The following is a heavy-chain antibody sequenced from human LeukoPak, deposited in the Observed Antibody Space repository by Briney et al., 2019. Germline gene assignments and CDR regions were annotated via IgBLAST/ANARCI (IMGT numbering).Heavy chain of an antibody. J-gene: IGHJ6*02. CDR3: ARDPDIVVVVASFMDV. CDR1: GGSISSGGYY. V-gene: IGHV4-31*03. Sequence: SETLSLTCTVSGGSISSGGYYWSWIRQHPGKGLEWIGYIYYSGSTYYNPSLKSRVTISVDTSKNQFSLKLSSVTAADTAVYYCARDPDIVVVVASFMDVWGQGTTVTVSS. D-gene: IGHD2-15*01. CDR2: IYYSGST.